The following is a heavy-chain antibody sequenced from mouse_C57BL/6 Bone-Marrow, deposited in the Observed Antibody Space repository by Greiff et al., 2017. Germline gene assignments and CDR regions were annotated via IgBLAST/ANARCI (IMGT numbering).Heavy chain of an antibody. Sequence: VHVKQSGAELVRPGASVKLSCTASGFNIKDDYMHWVKQRPEQGLEWIGWIDPENGDTEYASKFQGKATITVDTSSNTAYLQLSSLTSEDTAVYCCTRIAYWGRGTLVTVSA. CDR2: IDPENGDT. J-gene: IGHJ3*01. V-gene: IGHV14-4*01. CDR1: GFNIKDDY. CDR3: TRIAY.